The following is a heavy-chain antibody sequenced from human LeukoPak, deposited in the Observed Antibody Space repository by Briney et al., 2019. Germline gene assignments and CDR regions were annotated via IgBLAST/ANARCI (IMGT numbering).Heavy chain of an antibody. J-gene: IGHJ4*02. V-gene: IGHV3-30*04. CDR2: ISYDGSNK. CDR3: AREVTSIFDIDS. Sequence: PGGSLRLSCAVSGFTFSNYAMHWVRQAPGKGLEWVAVISYDGSNKNYGDSVKGRFTISRDNSENTLYLQMNSLRPEDTAVYYCAREVTSIFDIDSWGQGTLVTVSS. D-gene: IGHD3-3*02. CDR1: GFTFSNYA.